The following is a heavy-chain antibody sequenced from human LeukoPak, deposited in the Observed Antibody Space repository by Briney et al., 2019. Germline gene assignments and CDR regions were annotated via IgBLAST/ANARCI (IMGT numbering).Heavy chain of an antibody. D-gene: IGHD1-26*01. CDR3: ARESGSWIDY. CDR1: GGSISSGSYY. CDR2: IYTSGST. V-gene: IGHV4-61*02. Sequence: SETLSFTCTVSGGSISSGSYYWSWIRQPAGKGLEWIGRIYTSGSTNYNPSLKSRVTISVDTSKNQFSLKLSSVTAADTAVYYCARESGSWIDYWGQGTLVTVSS. J-gene: IGHJ4*02.